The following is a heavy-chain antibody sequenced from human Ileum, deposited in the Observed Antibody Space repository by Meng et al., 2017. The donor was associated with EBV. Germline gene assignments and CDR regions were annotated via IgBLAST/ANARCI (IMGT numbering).Heavy chain of an antibody. D-gene: IGHD3-10*01. Sequence: ASGPAPGNPSDTPAPPMPVPGDSITNHNWWAWFRQPPGKGLEWIGEIPHRGSSAYNPSLKSRVSMSIDKSKNQFSLKLTSVTAADTAVYHCLRGSGGSVWGQGTLVTVSS. CDR3: LRGSGGSV. CDR2: IPHRGSS. CDR1: GDSITNHNW. V-gene: IGHV4-4*02. J-gene: IGHJ1*01.